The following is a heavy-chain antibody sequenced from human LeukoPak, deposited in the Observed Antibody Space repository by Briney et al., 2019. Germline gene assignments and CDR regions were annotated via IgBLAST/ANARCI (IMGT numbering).Heavy chain of an antibody. Sequence: GGSLRLSCAASGFTFSSYWMSWVRQAPGKGLEWVANIKQDGSEKYYVDSVKGRFTISRDNAKNSLYLQMNSLRAEDTAVYYCARDKPTNKHDYDNWFDPWGQGTLVTVSS. D-gene: IGHD4-17*01. CDR3: ARDKPTNKHDYDNWFDP. J-gene: IGHJ5*02. CDR2: IKQDGSEK. CDR1: GFTFSSYW. V-gene: IGHV3-7*01.